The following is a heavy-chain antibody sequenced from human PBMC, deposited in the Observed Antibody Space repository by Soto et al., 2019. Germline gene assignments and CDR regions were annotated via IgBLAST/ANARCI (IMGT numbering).Heavy chain of an antibody. CDR3: ARANSRYCSSTSCYSHLGYYYYYGMDV. CDR2: IIPIFGTA. D-gene: IGHD2-2*01. CDR1: GYTFTSYG. J-gene: IGHJ6*02. V-gene: IGHV1-69*06. Sequence: SVKVSCKASGYTFTSYGISWVRQAPGQGLEWMGGIIPIFGTANYAQKFQGRVTITADKSTSTAYMELSSLRSEDTAVYYCARANSRYCSSTSCYSHLGYYYYYGMDVWGQGTTVTVSS.